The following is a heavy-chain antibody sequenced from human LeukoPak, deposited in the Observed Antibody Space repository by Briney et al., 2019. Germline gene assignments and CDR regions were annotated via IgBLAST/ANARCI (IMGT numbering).Heavy chain of an antibody. CDR2: IIPIFGTA. CDR3: ARDYYDSSGYYYFDH. V-gene: IGHV1-69*05. Sequence: SVKVSCKASGGTFSSYAISWVRQAPAQGLEWMGRIIPIFGTANYAQKFQGRVTITTDESTSTAYMELSSLRSEDTAVYYCARDYYDSSGYYYFDHWGQGTLVTASS. J-gene: IGHJ4*02. D-gene: IGHD3-22*01. CDR1: GGTFSSYA.